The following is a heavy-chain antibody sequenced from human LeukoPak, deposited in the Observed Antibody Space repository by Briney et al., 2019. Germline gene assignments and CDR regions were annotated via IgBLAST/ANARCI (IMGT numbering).Heavy chain of an antibody. J-gene: IGHJ4*02. V-gene: IGHV3-7*01. CDR2: IKQDGSEK. Sequence: GGSLRLSCAASGFTFSSYWMSWVRQAPGKGLEWVANIKQDGSEKYYVDSVKGRFTISRDNSKNTLYLQMNSLRAEDTAVYYCAKVTRFGDLLIDYWGQGTLVTVSS. CDR3: AKVTRFGDLLIDY. CDR1: GFTFSSYW. D-gene: IGHD3-10*02.